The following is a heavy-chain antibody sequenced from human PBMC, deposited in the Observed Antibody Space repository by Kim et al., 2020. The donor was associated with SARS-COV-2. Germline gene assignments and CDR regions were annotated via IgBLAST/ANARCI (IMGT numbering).Heavy chain of an antibody. J-gene: IGHJ2*01. CDR2: INTGTGSP. V-gene: IGHV7-4-1*02. CDR3: ASILAAAGSGWYFDL. Sequence: ASVKVSCKASGYTFTTYAMNWVRQAPGQGLEWMGWINTGTGSPSYAQGFTGRFVFSLDTSVRTAYLQISSLKAEDTAVYYCASILAAAGSGWYFDLWGRGTRVTVSS. CDR1: GYTFTTYA. D-gene: IGHD6-13*01.